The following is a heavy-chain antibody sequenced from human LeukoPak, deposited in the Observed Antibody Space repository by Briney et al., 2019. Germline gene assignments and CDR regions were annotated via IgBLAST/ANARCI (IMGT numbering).Heavy chain of an antibody. CDR3: ARATDGYPYYFDY. CDR2: IYYSGST. D-gene: IGHD6-13*01. CDR1: GGSISSYY. J-gene: IGHJ4*02. Sequence: KPSETLSLXCTVSGGSISSYYWSWIRQPPGKGLEWIGYIYYSGSTNYNPSLKSRVTISVDTSKNQFSLKLSSVTAADTAVYYCARATDGYPYYFDYWGQGTLVTVSS. V-gene: IGHV4-59*01.